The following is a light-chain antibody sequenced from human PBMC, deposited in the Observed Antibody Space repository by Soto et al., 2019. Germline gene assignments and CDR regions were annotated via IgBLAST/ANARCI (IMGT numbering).Light chain of an antibody. J-gene: IGKJ1*01. CDR3: QHYNGYSEA. V-gene: IGKV1-5*03. CDR1: QTISSW. CDR2: KAS. Sequence: DIQMTQSPSTLSGSVGGRVTITCRSSQTISSWLAWYQQKPGKAPKLLIYKASTLKSGVPSRFSGSGSGTEFTLTISSLQPDDFATYYCQHYNGYSEAFGQGTKVDIK.